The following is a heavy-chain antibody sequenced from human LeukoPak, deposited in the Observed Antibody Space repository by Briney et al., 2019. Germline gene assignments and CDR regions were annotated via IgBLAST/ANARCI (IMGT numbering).Heavy chain of an antibody. J-gene: IGHJ4*02. CDR3: AKEGPVYELDY. D-gene: IGHD3-3*01. Sequence: QTGGSLRLSCAASGFTFSTNGMHWVRQAPGKGLEWVAFLSYDGSDKYYADSVKGRFTISRDSSKNTLYLLINSLRPEDTAIYYCAKEGPVYELDYWGQGTLVTVSS. CDR1: GFTFSTNG. V-gene: IGHV3-30*02. CDR2: LSYDGSDK.